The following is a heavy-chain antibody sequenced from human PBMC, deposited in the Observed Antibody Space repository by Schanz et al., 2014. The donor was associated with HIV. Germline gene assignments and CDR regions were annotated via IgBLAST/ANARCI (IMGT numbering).Heavy chain of an antibody. CDR1: GFTFNSYG. D-gene: IGHD6-19*01. CDR3: ARGRGIAVADYGMDV. J-gene: IGHJ6*02. CDR2: ISTGGERT. Sequence: VHLVESGGGVVRPGRSLRLSCAASGFTFNSYGMHWVRQAPGKGLEWVSAISTGGERTFYADSVKGRFTISRDNAKNSLYLQMNSLRAEDTAVYYCARGRGIAVADYGMDVWGQGTTVTVSS. V-gene: IGHV3-21*01.